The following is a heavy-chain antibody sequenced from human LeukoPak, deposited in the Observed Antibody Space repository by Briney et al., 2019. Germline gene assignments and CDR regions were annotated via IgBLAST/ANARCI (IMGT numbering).Heavy chain of an antibody. CDR3: ATYTQNFGAPGTDY. CDR1: GFTFSNYW. J-gene: IGHJ4*02. CDR2: IDKNGREK. V-gene: IGHV3-7*01. D-gene: IGHD3-10*01. Sequence: GGSLTLSCTVSGFTFSNYWMRWVRQAPGKGLEWVASIDKNGREKRYVDSVEGRFTISRDNAANSVYLQMTSLGAEDTAVYYCATYTQNFGAPGTDYWGQRTLVTVSS.